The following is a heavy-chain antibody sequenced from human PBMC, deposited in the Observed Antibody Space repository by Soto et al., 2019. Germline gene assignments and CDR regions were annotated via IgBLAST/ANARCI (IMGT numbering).Heavy chain of an antibody. CDR3: VKQGGVGFSVD. D-gene: IGHD3-16*01. CDR1: GFIFTDYP. CDR2: ISKNGADT. J-gene: IGHJ4*02. V-gene: IGHV3-64D*08. Sequence: PGGSLRLSCSASGFIFTDYPMHWVRQAPGKGLEYVAAISKNGADTYYPDSVRGRFTISRDNSKNTVSLQLTSLNPDDTGMYYCVKQGGVGFSVDWGKGTLVTVSS.